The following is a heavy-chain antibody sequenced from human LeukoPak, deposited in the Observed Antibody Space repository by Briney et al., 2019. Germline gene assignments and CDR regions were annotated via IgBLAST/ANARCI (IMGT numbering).Heavy chain of an antibody. CDR2: INPNSGGT. Sequence: GASVKVSCKASGYTFTGYYMHWVRQAPGQGLEWMGWINPNSGGTNYAQKFQGRVTMTRDTSISTADMELSRLRSDDTAVYYWARGTGEGYSYGRYYFDYWGRGTLVTVSS. CDR1: GYTFTGYY. CDR3: ARGTGEGYSYGRYYFDY. J-gene: IGHJ4*02. D-gene: IGHD5-18*01. V-gene: IGHV1-2*02.